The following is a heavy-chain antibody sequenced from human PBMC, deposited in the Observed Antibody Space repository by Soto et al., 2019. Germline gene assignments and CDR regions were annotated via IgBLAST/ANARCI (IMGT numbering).Heavy chain of an antibody. CDR3: SRDVVVGAKALNY. V-gene: IGHV3-7*01. J-gene: IGHJ4*02. D-gene: IGHD2-15*01. CDR1: GFTFSNYW. Sequence: XESLRLSCAASGFTFSNYWMTWVRQAPGKGLEWVANIKEDGSEKHYVDSVKGRFTISRDNAKNSLYLQMNSLRVEDTAVYFCSRDVVVGAKALNYWGQGALVTV. CDR2: IKEDGSEK.